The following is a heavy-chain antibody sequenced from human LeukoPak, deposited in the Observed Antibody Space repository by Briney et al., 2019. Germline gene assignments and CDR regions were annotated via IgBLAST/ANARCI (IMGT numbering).Heavy chain of an antibody. Sequence: GGSLRLSCVASGFSFSSYWMAWVRQAPGKGLEWVSYIVGSSSNIYYADSVKGRFTISRDNAKNSLYLQMDSLRAEDTAVYYCATDSPETAAFDYWGQGTLVNVSS. J-gene: IGHJ4*02. V-gene: IGHV3-48*04. CDR1: GFSFSSYW. D-gene: IGHD1-1*01. CDR2: IVGSSSNI. CDR3: ATDSPETAAFDY.